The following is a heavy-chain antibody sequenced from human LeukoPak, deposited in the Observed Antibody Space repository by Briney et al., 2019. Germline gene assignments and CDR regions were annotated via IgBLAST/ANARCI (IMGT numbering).Heavy chain of an antibody. D-gene: IGHD6-13*01. Sequence: ASETLSLTCAVYGGSFSGYYWSWIRQPPGKGLEWIGEIYHSGSTNYNPSLKSRVTISVDTSKNQFSLKLSSVTAADTAVYYCARGASYRKYSSSWYGYFQHWGQGTLVTVSS. V-gene: IGHV4-34*01. CDR3: ARGASYRKYSSSWYGYFQH. J-gene: IGHJ1*01. CDR1: GGSFSGYY. CDR2: IYHSGST.